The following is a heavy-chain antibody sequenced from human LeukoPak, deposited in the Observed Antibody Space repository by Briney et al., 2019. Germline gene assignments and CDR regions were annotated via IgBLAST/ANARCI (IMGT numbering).Heavy chain of an antibody. D-gene: IGHD4-17*01. V-gene: IGHV3-48*03. CDR2: ISGSGTTI. Sequence: GGSLRLSCAASGFSFSSYEMNWVRQAPGKGLEWVSYISGSGTTIYYADSVKGRFTISRDNSKNTLYLQMNSLRAEDTAAYHCAKGRNEDGDAALNYWGQGTLVTVSS. CDR1: GFSFSSYE. J-gene: IGHJ4*02. CDR3: AKGRNEDGDAALNY.